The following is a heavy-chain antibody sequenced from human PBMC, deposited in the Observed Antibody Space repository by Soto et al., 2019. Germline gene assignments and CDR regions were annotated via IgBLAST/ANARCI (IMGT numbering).Heavy chain of an antibody. CDR1: GFTFSGSA. CDR2: IRSKANSYAT. V-gene: IGHV3-73*01. J-gene: IGHJ5*02. D-gene: IGHD2-2*01. CDR3: TRLGMGYCSSTSCYRRGNWFDP. Sequence: PGGSLRLSCAASGFTFSGSAMHWVRQASGKGLEWVGRIRSKANSYATAYAASVKGRFTISRDDSKNTAYLQMNSLKTEDTAVYYCTRLGMGYCSSTSCYRRGNWFDPWGQGTLVTVSS.